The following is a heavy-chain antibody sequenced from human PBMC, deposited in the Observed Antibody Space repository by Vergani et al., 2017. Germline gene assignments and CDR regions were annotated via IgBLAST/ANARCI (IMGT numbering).Heavy chain of an antibody. CDR1: GGSISSGGYY. CDR3: ATQADVDIAAPDKTFAFDI. CDR2: IYYSGST. V-gene: IGHV4-31*03. J-gene: IGHJ3*02. D-gene: IGHD6-6*01. Sequence: QVQLQESGPGLVKPSQTLSLTCTVSGGSISSGGYYWSWIRQHPGKGLEWIGYIYYSGSTYYNPSLKSRVTISVDTSKNQFSLKLSSVTAADTAVYYCATQADVDIAAPDKTFAFDIWGQGTMVTVSS.